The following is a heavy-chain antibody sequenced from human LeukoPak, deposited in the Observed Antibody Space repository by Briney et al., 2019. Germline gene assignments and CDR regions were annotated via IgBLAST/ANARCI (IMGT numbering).Heavy chain of an antibody. Sequence: SETLSLTCAVYGGSFSGYYWNWIRQPPGKGLEWIGEINHSGSTNYNPSLKSRVTISVDTSKNQFSLKLSSVTAADTAVYYCARRGYCSSTSCYRPNWFDPWGQGTLVTVSS. J-gene: IGHJ5*02. CDR2: INHSGST. V-gene: IGHV4-34*01. CDR3: ARRGYCSSTSCYRPNWFDP. D-gene: IGHD2-2*01. CDR1: GGSFSGYY.